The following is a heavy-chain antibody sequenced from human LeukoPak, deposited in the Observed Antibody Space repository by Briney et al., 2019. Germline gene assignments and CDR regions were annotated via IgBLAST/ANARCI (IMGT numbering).Heavy chain of an antibody. Sequence: PGGSLRLSCAASGFTFNSYSMNWVRQAPGKGLEWVSYISSDGSAITHADSVKGRFTISRDNAKNSLYLQMSSLRAEDTAVYYCARNLGSYWVYWGQGTLVTVSS. CDR2: ISSDGSAI. D-gene: IGHD1-26*01. CDR3: ARNLGSYWVY. CDR1: GFTFNSYS. V-gene: IGHV3-48*04. J-gene: IGHJ4*02.